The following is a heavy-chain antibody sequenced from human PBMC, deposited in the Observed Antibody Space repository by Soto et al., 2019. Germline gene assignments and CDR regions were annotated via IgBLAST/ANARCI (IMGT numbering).Heavy chain of an antibody. CDR3: AKSYPRVYYYYGMDV. Sequence: GGSLRLSCAASGFTFSSYAMSWVRQAPGKGLEWVSAISGSGGSTYYADSVKGRFTISRDDSKNTLYLQMNSLRAEDTAVYYCAKSYPRVYYYYGMDVWGQGTTVTVSS. D-gene: IGHD3-16*01. V-gene: IGHV3-23*01. CDR2: ISGSGGST. J-gene: IGHJ6*02. CDR1: GFTFSSYA.